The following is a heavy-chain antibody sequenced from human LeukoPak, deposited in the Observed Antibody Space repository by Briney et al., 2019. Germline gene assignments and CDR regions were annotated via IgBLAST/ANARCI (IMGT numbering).Heavy chain of an antibody. CDR3: AKALGYDYYYGMDV. J-gene: IGHJ6*02. CDR1: GFTFSSYA. CDR2: ISGSGGST. Sequence: GGSLRLSCAASGFTFSSYAMSWVRQAPGKGLEWVSAISGSGGSTYYADSVKGRFTISRDNSKNTLYLQMNSLRAEDTAVYYCAKALGYDYYYGMDVWGQGTTVTVSS. V-gene: IGHV3-23*01. D-gene: IGHD7-27*01.